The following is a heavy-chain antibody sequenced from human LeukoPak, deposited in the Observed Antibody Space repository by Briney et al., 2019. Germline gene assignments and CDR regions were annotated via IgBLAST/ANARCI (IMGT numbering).Heavy chain of an antibody. V-gene: IGHV3-20*04. CDR3: ARDNRDIAVVPAAMGDYYYYGMDV. CDR2: INWNGGST. CDR1: GFTFDDYG. Sequence: GGSLRLSCAASGFTFDDYGMSWVRQAPGKGLEWVSGINWNGGSTGYADSVKGRFTISRDNAKKTLCLQMNSLRAEDTAVYYCARDNRDIAVVPAAMGDYYYYGMDVWGQGTTVTVSS. D-gene: IGHD2-2*01. J-gene: IGHJ6*02.